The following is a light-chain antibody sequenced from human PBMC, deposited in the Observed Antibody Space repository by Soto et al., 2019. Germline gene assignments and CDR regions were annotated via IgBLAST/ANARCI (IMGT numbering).Light chain of an antibody. J-gene: IGKJ1*01. Sequence: EVVLTPSPATMSVSPGERATLSCRPSQTISTNLAWYQQKPGQAPRLLIYGASTRAAGIPARFSGSGSGTEFTLIISSLQSEDFAVYYCQDYSDWPTWTFGQGTKVDIK. CDR3: QDYSDWPTWT. V-gene: IGKV3-15*01. CDR2: GAS. CDR1: QTISTN.